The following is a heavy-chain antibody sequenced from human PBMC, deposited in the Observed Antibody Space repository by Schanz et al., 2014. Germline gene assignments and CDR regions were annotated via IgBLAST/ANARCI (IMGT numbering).Heavy chain of an antibody. CDR1: GYTLTAYY. J-gene: IGHJ5*01. V-gene: IGHV1-2*02. Sequence: QVQLVQSGAEVKKPGASVKVSCKASGYTLTAYYMHWVRQAPGQGLEWMGWINPDSGGTNYAQKFQGRVTMTRDMSINTAYMELSRLRSDDSAVYYCARDSDVSKYNLFDSWGQGTLVTVSS. CDR3: ARDSDVSKYNLFDS. CDR2: INPDSGGT.